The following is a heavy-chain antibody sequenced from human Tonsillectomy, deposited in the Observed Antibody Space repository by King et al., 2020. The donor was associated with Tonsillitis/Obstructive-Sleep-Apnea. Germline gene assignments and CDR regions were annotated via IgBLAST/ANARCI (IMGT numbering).Heavy chain of an antibody. V-gene: IGHV2-5*02. CDR1: GFSLSTSGVG. J-gene: IGHJ6*03. D-gene: IGHD4-23*01. Sequence: TLKESGPTLVKPTQTLTLTCAFSGFSLSTSGVGVGWIRQPPGKALEWLALIFWDDYKRYSPSLKSRLTITKDTSKNQVVLTMTNMDPVDTATYFCAHSFYGGLGYYYYYMDVWGKGTTVTVSS. CDR3: AHSFYGGLGYYYYYMDV. CDR2: IFWDDYK.